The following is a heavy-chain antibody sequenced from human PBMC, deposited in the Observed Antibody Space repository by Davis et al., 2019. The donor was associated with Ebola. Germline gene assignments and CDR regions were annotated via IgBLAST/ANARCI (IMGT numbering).Heavy chain of an antibody. CDR2: IKSNVDGGTT. CDR3: TAEAGISF. J-gene: IGHJ4*02. V-gene: IGHV3-15*01. CDR1: GFTFSNAW. D-gene: IGHD3-3*02. Sequence: GESLKISCAASGFTFSNAWMSWVRQAPGKGLEWVGRIKSNVDGGTTDYAAPVKGRFTISRDDSENTLYLQMNSLKTEDTAVYYCTAEAGISFWGQGTLVTVSS.